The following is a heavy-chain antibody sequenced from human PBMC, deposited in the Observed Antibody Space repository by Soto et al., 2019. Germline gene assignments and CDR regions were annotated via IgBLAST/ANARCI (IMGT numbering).Heavy chain of an antibody. CDR3: ATAPLAPWSRSPDY. CDR1: GYTLTELS. J-gene: IGHJ4*02. Sequence: XSVKVSLKVSGYTLTELSMHLVRHSPGKGLEWMGGFDPEDGETIYAQKFQGRVTMTEDTSTDTAYMELSSLRSEDTAVYYCATAPLAPWSRSPDYWGQGTLVTVSS. CDR2: FDPEDGET. V-gene: IGHV1-24*01. D-gene: IGHD2-8*02.